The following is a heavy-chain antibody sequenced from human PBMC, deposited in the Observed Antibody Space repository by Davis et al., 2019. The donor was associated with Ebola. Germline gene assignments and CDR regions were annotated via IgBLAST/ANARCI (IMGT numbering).Heavy chain of an antibody. CDR1: GYTFPSSG. V-gene: IGHV1-18*01. CDR2: ISTYNGNT. CDR3: ASGSHAVYYYYNMDV. J-gene: IGHJ6*02. Sequence: SVKVSCKASGYTFPSSGISWVRQAPGQGLEWMGWISTYNGNTQYAQKLQGRVTMTTDTSTSTAYMELRSLSSDDTAVYYCASGSHAVYYYYNMDVWGQGTTVTVSS.